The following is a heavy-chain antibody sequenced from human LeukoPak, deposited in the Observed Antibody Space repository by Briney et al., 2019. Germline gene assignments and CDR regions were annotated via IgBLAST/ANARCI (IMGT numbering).Heavy chain of an antibody. CDR2: IGPTGSDR. D-gene: IGHD1-14*01. Sequence: PAGSLRLSCTASGLTFSTSGFNWVRQAPGKGLEWVASIGPTGSDRYHADSIKGRFTISRDNANNFLYLQMNSLRAEDTAVYYYATETNFRHYDYWGQGTLLTVSS. J-gene: IGHJ4*02. CDR3: ATETNFRHYDY. V-gene: IGHV3-21*06. CDR1: GLTFSTSG.